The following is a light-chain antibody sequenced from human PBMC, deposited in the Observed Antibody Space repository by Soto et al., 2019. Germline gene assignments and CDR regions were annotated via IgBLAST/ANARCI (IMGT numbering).Light chain of an antibody. CDR1: QSVSSN. CDR2: GAS. Sequence: EIVMTQSPVTLYVSPGERASLSCRASQSVSSNLAWYQQEPGQAPRLLIYGASTRAIGIPARFSGSGSGTEFTLTISSLQSEDFAVYYCQQYNNWPPWTFGQGTKVEIK. CDR3: QQYNNWPPWT. V-gene: IGKV3-15*01. J-gene: IGKJ1*01.